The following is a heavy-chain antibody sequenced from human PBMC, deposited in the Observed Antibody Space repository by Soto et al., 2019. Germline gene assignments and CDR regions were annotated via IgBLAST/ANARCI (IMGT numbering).Heavy chain of an antibody. CDR3: ARVGFTYYYDSSGSGPLFDY. J-gene: IGHJ4*02. D-gene: IGHD3-22*01. Sequence: ASVKVSCKASGYTFTGYYMHWVRQAPGQGLEWMGWINPNSGGTNYAQKFQGWVTMTRDTSISTAYMELSRLRSDDTAVYYCARVGFTYYYDSSGSGPLFDYWGQGTLVTVS. CDR1: GYTFTGYY. V-gene: IGHV1-2*04. CDR2: INPNSGGT.